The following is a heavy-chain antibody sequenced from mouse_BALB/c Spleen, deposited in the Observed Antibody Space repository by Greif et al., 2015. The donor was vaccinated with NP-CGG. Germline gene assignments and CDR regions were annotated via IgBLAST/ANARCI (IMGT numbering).Heavy chain of an antibody. Sequence: VKVVDSGAELVRPGSSVKISCKASGYAFSSYWMNWVNQRPGQGLEWIGQIYPGDGDTNHNGKFKGKATLTADKSSSTAYMQLSSLTSEDSAVYFCASYDGYYGGNYFDYWGQGTTLTVSS. D-gene: IGHD2-3*01. CDR1: GYAFSSYW. CDR2: IYPGDGDT. V-gene: IGHV1-80*01. J-gene: IGHJ2*01. CDR3: ASYDGYYGGNYFDY.